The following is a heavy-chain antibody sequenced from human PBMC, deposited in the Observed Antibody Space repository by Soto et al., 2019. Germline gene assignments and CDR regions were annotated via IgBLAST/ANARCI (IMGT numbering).Heavy chain of an antibody. CDR2: IYYSGST. CDR1: GGSISSSSYY. CDR3: ADLGFGEAGGY. J-gene: IGHJ4*02. V-gene: IGHV4-39*01. Sequence: QLQLQESGPGLVKPSETLSLTCTVSGGSISSSSYYWGWIRQPPGKGLEWIGSIYYSGSTYYNPSLKSRVTISVDTSKNQFSLKLSSVTAADTAVYYCADLGFGEAGGYWGQGTLVTVSS. D-gene: IGHD3-10*01.